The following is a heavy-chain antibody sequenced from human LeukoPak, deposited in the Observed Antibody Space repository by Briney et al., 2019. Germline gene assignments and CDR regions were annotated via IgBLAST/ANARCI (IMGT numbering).Heavy chain of an antibody. D-gene: IGHD6-19*01. J-gene: IGHJ4*02. V-gene: IGHV1-69*04. CDR1: GGTLSSYA. CDR2: IIPVFGIA. CDR3: ARDEGIAVAGVFDY. Sequence: SLKVSCKAAGGTLSSYAISWVRQAPGQGLEWMGRIIPVFGIANYAQKFQGRVTITADKSTSTAYMELSSLSSEDTAVYYCARDEGIAVAGVFDYWGQGTLVTVSS.